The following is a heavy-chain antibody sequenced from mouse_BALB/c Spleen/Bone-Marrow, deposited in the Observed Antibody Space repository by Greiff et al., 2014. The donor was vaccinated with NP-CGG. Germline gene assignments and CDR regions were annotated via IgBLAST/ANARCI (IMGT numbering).Heavy chain of an antibody. Sequence: VQLQQSGPELVKPGASVKISCKASGYSFTGYFMNSVMQSHGKSLEWIGRINPYNGDTFYNQKFKGKATLTVDKSSSTAHMELRSLASEDSAVYYCAREGYYYGSSYGNAMDYWGQGTSVTVSS. CDR2: INPYNGDT. CDR3: AREGYYYGSSYGNAMDY. D-gene: IGHD1-1*01. CDR1: GYSFTGYF. V-gene: IGHV1-20*02. J-gene: IGHJ4*01.